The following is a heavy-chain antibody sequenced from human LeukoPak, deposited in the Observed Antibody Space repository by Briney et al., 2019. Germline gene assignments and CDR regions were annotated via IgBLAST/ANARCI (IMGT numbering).Heavy chain of an antibody. J-gene: IGHJ4*02. V-gene: IGHV1-46*01. CDR1: EYTFTHYY. D-gene: IGHD2-2*01. CDR2: INPSGGRT. CDR3: ARVLSVSAEFDY. Sequence: ASVKVSCKASEYTFTHYYIHWVRQAPGQGLDWMGIINPSGGRTSYAQKFQGRVTMTRDTSTSTVYMELSSLRSEDTAVYYCARVLSVSAEFDYWGQGTLVTVSS.